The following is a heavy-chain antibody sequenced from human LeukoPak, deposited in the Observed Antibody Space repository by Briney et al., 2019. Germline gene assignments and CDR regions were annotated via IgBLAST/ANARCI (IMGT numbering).Heavy chain of an antibody. J-gene: IGHJ4*02. Sequence: GGSLRLSCAVSGFTFSSYWMSWFRQAPGKGLEWVANINQDGSQKFSVDSVKGRFTISRDNAKNSLSLQMNSLRVEDTAVYYCARDWFDGDYDRFDYWGQGTLSPSPQ. CDR1: GFTFSSYW. CDR2: INQDGSQK. D-gene: IGHD4-17*01. V-gene: IGHV3-7*03. CDR3: ARDWFDGDYDRFDY.